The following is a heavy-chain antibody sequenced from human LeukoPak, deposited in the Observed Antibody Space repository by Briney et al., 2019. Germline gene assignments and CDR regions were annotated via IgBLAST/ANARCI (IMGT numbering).Heavy chain of an antibody. D-gene: IGHD1-26*01. J-gene: IGHJ4*02. CDR1: GGTFSSYA. CDR3: VRDREVVGSTSDFDH. Sequence: GASVKVSCKASGGTFSSYAISWVRQAPGQGLEWMGGIIPIFGTANYAQKFQGRVTITADESTSTAYMELSSLRSEDTAVYYCVRDREVVGSTSDFDHWGQGSLVTVSS. V-gene: IGHV1-69*13. CDR2: IIPIFGTA.